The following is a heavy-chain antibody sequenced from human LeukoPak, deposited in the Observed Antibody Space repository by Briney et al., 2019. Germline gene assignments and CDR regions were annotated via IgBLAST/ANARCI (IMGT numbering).Heavy chain of an antibody. V-gene: IGHV1-69*05. Sequence: SVKVSCKASGGTFSSYAISWVRQAPGQGLEWMGRIIPIFGTANYAQKFQGRVTITTDESTSTAYMELSSLRSEDMVVYYCASSVLGDWFDPWGQGTLVTVSS. D-gene: IGHD2-8*01. CDR3: ASSVLGDWFDP. CDR1: GGTFSSYA. J-gene: IGHJ5*02. CDR2: IIPIFGTA.